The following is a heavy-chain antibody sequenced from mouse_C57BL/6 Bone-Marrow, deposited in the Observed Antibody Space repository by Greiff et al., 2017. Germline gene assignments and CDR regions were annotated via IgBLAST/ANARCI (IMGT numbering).Heavy chain of an antibody. Sequence: VQLQQPGAELVKPGASVKLSCQASGYTFTSYWMHWVKQRPGQGLEWIGMIHPNSGSSNYNEKFKSKATLTVDKSSSTAYMQLSSLTSEDSAVYYCARRLGRFAYWGQGTTLTVSS. J-gene: IGHJ2*01. D-gene: IGHD4-1*01. CDR2: IHPNSGSS. CDR1: GYTFTSYW. CDR3: ARRLGRFAY. V-gene: IGHV1-64*01.